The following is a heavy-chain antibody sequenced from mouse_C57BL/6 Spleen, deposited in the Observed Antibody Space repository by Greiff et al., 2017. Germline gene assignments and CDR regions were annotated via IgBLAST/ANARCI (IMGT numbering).Heavy chain of an antibody. D-gene: IGHD1-1*01. V-gene: IGHV2-2*01. J-gene: IGHJ3*01. CDR1: GFSLTSYG. CDR3: ASPLYGSSPWFAY. CDR2: IWRGGST. Sequence: VMLVESGPGLVQPSQSLSITCTVSGFSLTSYGVHWVRQSPGKGLEWLGVIWRGGSTDYNAAFISRLSISKDNSKSQVFFKMNSLQADDTAIYYCASPLYGSSPWFAYWGQGTLVTVSA.